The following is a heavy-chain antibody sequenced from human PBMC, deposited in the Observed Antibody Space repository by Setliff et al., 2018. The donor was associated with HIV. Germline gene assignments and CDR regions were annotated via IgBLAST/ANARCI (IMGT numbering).Heavy chain of an antibody. D-gene: IGHD1-26*01. J-gene: IGHJ4*02. CDR2: INHSGST. Sequence: PSETLSLTCAVYGGSFSGYYWSWIRQPPGKGLEWIGEINHSGSTNYHPSLKSRVAISVDTSKNQFSLKLSSVTAADTAVYYCATVGAGGREYYFDYWGQGTLVTVSS. V-gene: IGHV4-34*01. CDR1: GGSFSGYY. CDR3: ATVGAGGREYYFDY.